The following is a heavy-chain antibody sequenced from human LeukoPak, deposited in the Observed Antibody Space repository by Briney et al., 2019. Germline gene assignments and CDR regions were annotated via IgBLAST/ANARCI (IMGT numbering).Heavy chain of an antibody. CDR3: ATEGDIGYAYLD. CDR1: GFTFSSYA. D-gene: IGHD5-18*01. V-gene: IGHV3-30-3*01. CDR2: ISYDGSNK. J-gene: IGHJ4*02. Sequence: GGSLRLSCAASGFTFSSYAMHWVRQAPGKGLEWVAVISYDGSNKYYADSVKGRFTISRDNAKKSLYLEMNSLRAEDTALYYCATEGDIGYAYLDWGQGTLVTVSS.